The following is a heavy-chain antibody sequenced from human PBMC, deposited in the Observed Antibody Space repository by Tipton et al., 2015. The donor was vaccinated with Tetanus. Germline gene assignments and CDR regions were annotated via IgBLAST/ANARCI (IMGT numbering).Heavy chain of an antibody. V-gene: IGHV3-9*01. J-gene: IGHJ6*02. Sequence: SLRLSCAASGFTFDDYAMHWVRQAPGKGLEWVSGISWNSGSIGYADSVKGRFTISRDNAKNSLYLQMNSLRAEDTALYYCAKDTSVELLWFGELLPDYYYYYGMDVWGQGTTVTVSS. D-gene: IGHD3-10*01. CDR1: GFTFDDYA. CDR3: AKDTSVELLWFGELLPDYYYYYGMDV. CDR2: ISWNSGSI.